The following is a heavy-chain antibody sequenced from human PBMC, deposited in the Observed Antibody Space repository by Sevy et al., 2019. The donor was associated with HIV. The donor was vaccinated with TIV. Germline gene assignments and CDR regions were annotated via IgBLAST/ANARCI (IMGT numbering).Heavy chain of an antibody. D-gene: IGHD6-6*01. V-gene: IGHV3-48*02. CDR1: GFTFSSYG. Sequence: VGSLRLSCAASGFTFSSYGMNWVRQAPGKGLEWVSYISSSIITIYYADSVKGRFTISRDNAKNSLYLQMNSLRDEDTAVYYCARVRAARLGRHYGMDVWGQGTTVTVSS. CDR2: ISSSIITI. J-gene: IGHJ6*02. CDR3: ARVRAARLGRHYGMDV.